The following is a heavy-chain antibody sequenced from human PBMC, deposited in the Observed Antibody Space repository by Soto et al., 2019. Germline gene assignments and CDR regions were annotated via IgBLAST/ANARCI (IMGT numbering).Heavy chain of an antibody. V-gene: IGHV4-61*01. CDR2: IYYSGTT. CDR3: ARASGGYCTATSCYQLDV. CDR1: GGSVSSGTYY. Sequence: QVQLQESGPGLVEPSETLSLTCTVSGGSVSSGTYYWTWIRQPPGKGLEWIGYIYYSGTTNYNPSLQSRVTISADTSKNQFSLKLNSVSAADTAVYYWARASGGYCTATSCYQLDVWGQGTTVTVSS. D-gene: IGHD2-2*01. J-gene: IGHJ6*02.